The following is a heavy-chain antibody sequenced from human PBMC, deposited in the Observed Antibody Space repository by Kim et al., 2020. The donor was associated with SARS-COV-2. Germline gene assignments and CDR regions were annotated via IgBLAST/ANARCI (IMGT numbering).Heavy chain of an antibody. J-gene: IGHJ4*02. CDR3: AKDRGLWFGETQYYFDY. CDR1: GFTFGDYA. V-gene: IGHV3-9*01. Sequence: GGSLRLSCAASGFTFGDYAMHWVRQAPGKGLEWVSGISWNSGSIGYADSVKGRFTISRDNAKNSLYLQMNSLRAEDTALYYCAKDRGLWFGETQYYFDYWGQGTLVTVSS. D-gene: IGHD3-10*01. CDR2: ISWNSGSI.